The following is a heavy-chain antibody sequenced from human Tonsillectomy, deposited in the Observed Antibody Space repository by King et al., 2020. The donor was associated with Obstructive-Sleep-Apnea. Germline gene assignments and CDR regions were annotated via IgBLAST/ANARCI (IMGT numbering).Heavy chain of an antibody. J-gene: IGHJ3*02. CDR3: AAAAGVVVITIPPAFDI. V-gene: IGHV1-58*02. D-gene: IGHD3-22*01. Sequence: QLVESGPEVKKPGTSVKVSCKASGFTFTSSAMQWVRQARGQRLEWIGWIVVGSGNTNYAQKFQERVTITRDMSTSTAYMELSSLGSEDTAVYYCAAAAGVVVITIPPAFDIWGQGTMVTVSS. CDR2: IVVGSGNT. CDR1: GFTFTSSA.